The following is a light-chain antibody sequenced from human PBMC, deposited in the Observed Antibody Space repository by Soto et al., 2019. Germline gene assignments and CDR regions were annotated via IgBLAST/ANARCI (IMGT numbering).Light chain of an antibody. J-gene: IGLJ1*01. Sequence: QSALTQPASVSGSPVQSITISCNGTSSDVGDYNSLSWYRQYPGKAPKLMIYDVSNRPLRVSNRFSASKSGNTASLTISGLQAEDEADYYCSSYTTNTPLGVFGTGTKLTVL. CDR2: DVS. V-gene: IGLV2-14*01. CDR3: SSYTTNTPLGV. CDR1: SSDVGDYNS.